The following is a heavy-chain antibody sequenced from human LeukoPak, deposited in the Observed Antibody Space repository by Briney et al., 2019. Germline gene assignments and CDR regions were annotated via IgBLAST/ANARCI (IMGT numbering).Heavy chain of an antibody. D-gene: IGHD6-6*01. Sequence: SVNVSCKASGGTFSSYAISWVRQAPGQGLEWMGGIIPIFGTANYAQKFQGRVTITTDESTSTAYMELSSLRSEDTAVYYCARDRRVLYSSSSDWFDPWGQGTLVTVSS. CDR3: ARDRRVLYSSSSDWFDP. J-gene: IGHJ5*02. CDR1: GGTFSSYA. CDR2: IIPIFGTA. V-gene: IGHV1-69*05.